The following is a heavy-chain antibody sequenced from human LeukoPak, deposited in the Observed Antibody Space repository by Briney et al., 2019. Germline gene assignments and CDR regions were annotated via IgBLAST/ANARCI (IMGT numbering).Heavy chain of an antibody. J-gene: IGHJ1*01. D-gene: IGHD3-22*01. CDR3: AKNITMIVAEYFQH. CDR2: ISASGP. Sequence: GGSLRLSCAASGFTFSRLAMTWVRQAPGKGLEWVSTISASGPYYADAVRGRFTISRDNSKNTLYLQMNSLRAEDTAVYYCAKNITMIVAEYFQHWGQGTLVTVSS. CDR1: GFTFSRLA. V-gene: IGHV3-23*01.